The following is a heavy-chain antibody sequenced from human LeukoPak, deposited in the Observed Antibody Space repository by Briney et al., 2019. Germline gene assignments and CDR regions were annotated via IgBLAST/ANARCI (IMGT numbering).Heavy chain of an antibody. D-gene: IGHD4-17*01. V-gene: IGHV3-11*04. CDR1: EFTFSDYY. Sequence: GGSLRLSCAASEFTFSDYYMSWIRQAPGKGLEWVSYISYSGDTIYYADSVKGRFTVSRDNSKNTLYLQMNSLRTEDTAVYYCGSTTVTTDYYFDYWGQGTLVTVSS. CDR3: GSTTVTTDYYFDY. J-gene: IGHJ4*02. CDR2: ISYSGDTI.